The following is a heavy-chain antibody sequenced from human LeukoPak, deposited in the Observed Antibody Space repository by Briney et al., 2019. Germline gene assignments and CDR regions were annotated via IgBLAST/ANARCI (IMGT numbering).Heavy chain of an antibody. J-gene: IGHJ4*02. CDR2: ISSGSSYI. CDR1: GFTFSSYS. D-gene: IGHD5-12*01. CDR3: ARVLTGGYGTVYYFDY. V-gene: IGHV3-21*01. Sequence: PGESLRLSCAASGFTFSSYSINWVRQAPGKGLEWVASISSGSSYIYYADSLMGRFTISRDNAQNSLYLRMNSLRAEDTAVYYCARVLTGGYGTVYYFDYWGQGTLVTVSS.